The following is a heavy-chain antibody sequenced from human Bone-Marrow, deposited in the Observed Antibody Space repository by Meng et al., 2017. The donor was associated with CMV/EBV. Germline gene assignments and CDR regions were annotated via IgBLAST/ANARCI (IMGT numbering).Heavy chain of an antibody. Sequence: SVKVSCKASGGTFSSYAIIWVRQAPGQGLEWMGGIIPILGIANYAQKFQGRVTITADKSASTAYMDLSSLRSEDTAVYYCARGGGRGKVLVWDQGTLVTVSS. J-gene: IGHJ4*02. V-gene: IGHV1-69*10. D-gene: IGHD3-16*01. CDR2: IIPILGIA. CDR3: ARGGGRGKVLV. CDR1: GGTFSSYA.